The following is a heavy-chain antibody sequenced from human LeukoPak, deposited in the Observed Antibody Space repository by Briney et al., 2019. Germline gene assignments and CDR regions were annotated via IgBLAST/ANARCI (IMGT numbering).Heavy chain of an antibody. V-gene: IGHV3-21*01. CDR2: ISSSSSYI. D-gene: IGHD2-15*01. CDR3: ASTYCSGGGCYS. Sequence: GGSLRLSCVASGFTFSMYSMNWVRQAPGKGLEWVSSISSSSSYIYYADSVKGRFTISRDNAKNSLYLQMNSLRAEDTAVYYCASTYCSGGGCYSWGQGTLVTVSS. J-gene: IGHJ4*02. CDR1: GFTFSMYS.